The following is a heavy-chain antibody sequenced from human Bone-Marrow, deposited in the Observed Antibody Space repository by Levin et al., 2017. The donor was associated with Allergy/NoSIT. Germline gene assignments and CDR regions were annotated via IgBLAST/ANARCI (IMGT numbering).Heavy chain of an antibody. V-gene: IGHV3-21*01. CDR1: GFTFLSYT. J-gene: IGHJ4*02. CDR2: ISSSSRHI. CDR3: ARGLRGMGTITGVHS. D-gene: IGHD5-24*01. Sequence: GGSLRLSCAASGFTFLSYTMAWVRQAPGKGLEWVSSISSSSRHIYYADSLKGRFTISRDNAKNSLYLQMSSLRVEDTAVYYCARGLRGMGTITGVHSWGQGTLVTVSS.